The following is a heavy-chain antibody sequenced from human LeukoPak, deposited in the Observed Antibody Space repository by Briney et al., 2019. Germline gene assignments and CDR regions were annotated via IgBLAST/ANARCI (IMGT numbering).Heavy chain of an antibody. CDR3: ARPTSGWSALDY. CDR1: GFTVSSNY. D-gene: IGHD6-19*01. J-gene: IGHJ4*02. CDR2: IYGGGNT. Sequence: GGSLTLSCAASGFTVSSNYMSSVRQPPGKGLEWVSVIYGGGNTYYADSVKGRFTNSRDNSKNTLYLQMNSLSTEDTAVYYGARPTSGWSALDYWGQGTLVTVSS. V-gene: IGHV3-66*02.